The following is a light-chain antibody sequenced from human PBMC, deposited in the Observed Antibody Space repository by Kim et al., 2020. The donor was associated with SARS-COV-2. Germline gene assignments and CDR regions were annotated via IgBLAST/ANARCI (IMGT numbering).Light chain of an antibody. CDR2: DAT. CDR1: QSVSSG. Sequence: PGERASLSCRASQSVSSGLAWYQQKPGQAPRLLIYDATTRATDIPARFSGSGSGTEFTLTISSLQSEDFAVYYCQQYNNWPPVTFGGGTKVDIK. CDR3: QQYNNWPPVT. J-gene: IGKJ4*01. V-gene: IGKV3-15*01.